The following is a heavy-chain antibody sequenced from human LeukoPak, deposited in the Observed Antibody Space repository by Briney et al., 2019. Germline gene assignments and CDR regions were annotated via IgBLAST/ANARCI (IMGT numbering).Heavy chain of an antibody. D-gene: IGHD6-13*01. CDR2: IIPNSGGT. CDR1: GYTFTGYY. Sequence: VASVKVSCKASGYTFTGYYMHWVRQAPGQGLEWMGWIIPNSGGTNYALKFQGRVTMTRDTSISTAYMELSRLRSDDTAVYYCARGRSNLGDPAADYWGQGTLVTVSS. CDR3: ARGRSNLGDPAADY. V-gene: IGHV1-2*02. J-gene: IGHJ4*02.